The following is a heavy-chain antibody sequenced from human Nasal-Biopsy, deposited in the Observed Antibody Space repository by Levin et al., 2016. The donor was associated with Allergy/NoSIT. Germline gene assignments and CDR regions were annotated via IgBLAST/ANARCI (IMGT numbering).Heavy chain of an antibody. D-gene: IGHD3-10*01. CDR1: GYTFVSYW. V-gene: IGHV5-51*01. Sequence: GESLKISCKSFGYTFVSYWLGWVRQKPGKGLEWMGIIYPGDSDVRYSPSFQGLVTISADTATGTAYLQWTTLKDSDTALYFCAGGFEERAEYWGQGTLVTVSS. CDR3: AGGFEERAEY. J-gene: IGHJ4*02. CDR2: IYPGDSDV.